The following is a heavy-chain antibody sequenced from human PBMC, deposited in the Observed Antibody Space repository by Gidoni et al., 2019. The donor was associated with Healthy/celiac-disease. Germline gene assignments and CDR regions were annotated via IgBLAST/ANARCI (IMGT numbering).Heavy chain of an antibody. J-gene: IGHJ4*02. V-gene: IGHV4-39*01. Sequence: QLQLQESGPGLVKPSETLSLTCTVSGGSISSSSYYWGWIRQPPGKGLEWIGSIYYSGSTYYNPSLKSRVTISVDTSKNQFSLKLSSVTAADTAVYYCARLLSDNTRDYWGQGTLVTVSS. CDR2: IYYSGST. CDR1: GGSISSSSYY. D-gene: IGHD2-15*01. CDR3: ARLLSDNTRDY.